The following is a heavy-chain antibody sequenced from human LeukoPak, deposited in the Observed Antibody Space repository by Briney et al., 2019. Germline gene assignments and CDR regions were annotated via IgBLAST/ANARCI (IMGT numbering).Heavy chain of an antibody. J-gene: IGHJ4*02. CDR3: ARGPSSGWYPPDY. CDR1: GGSFSGYY. V-gene: IGHV4-34*01. D-gene: IGHD6-19*01. CDR2: INHSGST. Sequence: SETLSLTCAVYGGSFSGYYWSWIRQPPGKGLEWIGEINHSGSTNYNPSLKSRVTISVDTSKNQFSLKLSSVTAADTAVYYCARGPSSGWYPPDYWGQGTLVTVSS.